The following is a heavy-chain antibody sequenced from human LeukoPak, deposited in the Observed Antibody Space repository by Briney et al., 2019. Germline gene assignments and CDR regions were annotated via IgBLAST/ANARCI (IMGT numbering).Heavy chain of an antibody. CDR1: RFTFDXYA. CDR3: AKWRGVYYDSSGYYDY. Sequence: GGSLRLSCAASRFTFDXYAMHWVRQAPGKGLEWVXGXSWNSGSIGYADSVKGRFTISRDNAKNSLYLQMNSLRAEDTALYYCAKWRGVYYDSSGYYDYWGQGTLVTVSS. V-gene: IGHV3-9*01. J-gene: IGHJ4*02. CDR2: XSWNSGSI. D-gene: IGHD3-22*01.